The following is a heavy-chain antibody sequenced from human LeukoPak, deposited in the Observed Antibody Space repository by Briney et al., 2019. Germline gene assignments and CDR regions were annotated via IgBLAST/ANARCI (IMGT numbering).Heavy chain of an antibody. V-gene: IGHV3-21*01. CDR3: AASTKHTSMVDY. CDR2: ICSSSSYI. CDR1: GFTFSSYS. J-gene: IGHJ4*02. Sequence: GGSLRLSCAASGFTFSSYSMNWVRQAPGKGLEWVSSICSSSSYIYYADSVKGRFTISRDKAKNSLYLQMNSLRAEDTAVYYCAASTKHTSMVDYWGQGTLVTVSS. D-gene: IGHD5-18*01.